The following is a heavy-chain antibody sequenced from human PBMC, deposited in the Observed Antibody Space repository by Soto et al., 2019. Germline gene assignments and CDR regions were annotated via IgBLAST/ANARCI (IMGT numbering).Heavy chain of an antibody. CDR2: IYYSGST. V-gene: IGHV4-31*03. Sequence: QVQLQESGPGLVKPSQTLSLTCTVSGGSISSGGYYWSWIRQHPGKGLEWIGYIYYSGSTYYNPSLNSRVTISVDTSKNQFSLKLRSVTAADTAVYYCAREGRGSGSYLDYWGQGTLVTVSS. J-gene: IGHJ4*02. D-gene: IGHD3-10*01. CDR1: GGSISSGGYY. CDR3: AREGRGSGSYLDY.